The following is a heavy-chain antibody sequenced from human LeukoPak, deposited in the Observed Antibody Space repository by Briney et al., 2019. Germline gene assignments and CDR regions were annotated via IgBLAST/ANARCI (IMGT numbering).Heavy chain of an antibody. CDR2: ISAYNGNT. Sequence: GASVKVSCKASGYTFTSYGISWVRQAPGQGLEWMGWISAYNGNTNYAQKLQGRGTMTTGTSTSTANMELRSLRSDDTAVYYCARAERIAAAGIDYWGQGTLVTVSS. V-gene: IGHV1-18*01. CDR3: ARAERIAAAGIDY. CDR1: GYTFTSYG. J-gene: IGHJ4*02. D-gene: IGHD6-13*01.